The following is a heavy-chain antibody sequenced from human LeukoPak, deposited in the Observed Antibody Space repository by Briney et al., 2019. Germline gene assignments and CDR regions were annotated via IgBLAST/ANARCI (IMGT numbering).Heavy chain of an antibody. Sequence: SVKVSCQASGYTFTRYGISWVRQAPGQGLEWVGIIYSRGGRKSYAQTFQGRFTVTRDTSTSPLYMELNGLRSEDTAVYYCGRQQESFDYWGQGTLVTVSS. CDR2: IYSRGGRK. D-gene: IGHD1/OR15-1a*01. J-gene: IGHJ4*02. CDR1: GYTFTRYG. V-gene: IGHV1-46*01. CDR3: GRQQESFDY.